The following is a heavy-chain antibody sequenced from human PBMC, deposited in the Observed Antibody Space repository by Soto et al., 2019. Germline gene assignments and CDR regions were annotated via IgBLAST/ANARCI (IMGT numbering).Heavy chain of an antibody. V-gene: IGHV5-51*01. J-gene: IGHJ3*02. CDR2: IYPTDSNS. CDR1: GYNFNIYQ. Sequence: GESLKISCKGYGYNFNIYQIGWVRHVPGKGLESVGIIYPTDSNSRYSPSFEGHVIFTADKSISTVYLQWSSLKASDTATYYCARRAPGSSSWRAFDKWGQGTMVTVSS. CDR3: ARRAPGSSSWRAFDK. D-gene: IGHD6-13*01.